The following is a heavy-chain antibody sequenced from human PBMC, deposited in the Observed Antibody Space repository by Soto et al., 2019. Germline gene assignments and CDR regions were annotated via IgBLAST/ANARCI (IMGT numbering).Heavy chain of an antibody. J-gene: IGHJ4*02. CDR2: ISDSGGST. CDR3: AKALGRDFSDFDS. CDR1: GFTFSTYD. V-gene: IGHV3-23*01. D-gene: IGHD3-10*01. Sequence: GGSLRLSCAASGFTFSTYDMNWVRQAPGKGLEWVSAISDSGGSTYYADSVAGRFTISRDNSRHTLYLQMNSLRAEDTAIYYCAKALGRDFSDFDSWGQGTQVTVSS.